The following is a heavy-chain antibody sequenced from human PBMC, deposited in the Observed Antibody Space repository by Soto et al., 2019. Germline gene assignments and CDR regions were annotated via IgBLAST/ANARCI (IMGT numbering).Heavy chain of an antibody. CDR3: ARGLSTIGPATNGFYVHPLHY. CDR2: FYYTGRT. V-gene: IGHV4-61*08. D-gene: IGHD6-25*01. J-gene: IGHJ4*02. Sequence: PSETLCLTWSGSDGSPSRDDYYWNWIRQPPGRGLEWIGSFYYTGRTNYNPSLKSRVTISVDTSKKQFSLRLSSVTAADTAVYYCARGLSTIGPATNGFYVHPLHYWGPGTLVPV. CDR1: DGSPSRDDYY.